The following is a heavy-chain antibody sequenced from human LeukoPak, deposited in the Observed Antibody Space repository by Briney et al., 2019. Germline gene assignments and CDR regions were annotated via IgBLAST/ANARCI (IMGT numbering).Heavy chain of an antibody. CDR3: ARTDLEVDDY. D-gene: IGHD2-15*01. CDR2: INHSGST. V-gene: IGHV4-34*01. Sequence: PSETLSLTCAVYGGSFSGYYWSWIRQPPGKGLEWIGEINHSGSTNYNPSLKSRVTISVDKSKNQFSLKLSSVTAADTAVDYCARTDLEVDDYWGQGTLVTVTS. J-gene: IGHJ4*02. CDR1: GGSFSGYY.